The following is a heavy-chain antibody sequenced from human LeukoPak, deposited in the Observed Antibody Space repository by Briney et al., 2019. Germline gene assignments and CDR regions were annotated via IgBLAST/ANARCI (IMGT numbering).Heavy chain of an antibody. D-gene: IGHD3-10*01. J-gene: IGHJ4*02. CDR2: INTSGTT. Sequence: SETLSLTCTVSGASISSGSNSWGWIRQPAGKGLEWIGRINTSGTTNYNPSLKSRVTMSIDTSKNQFSLKLNSVTAADTAVFYCAANSADYNTLGSSYKVWGQGTLVTVSS. CDR3: AANSADYNTLGSSYKV. V-gene: IGHV4-61*02. CDR1: GASISSGSNS.